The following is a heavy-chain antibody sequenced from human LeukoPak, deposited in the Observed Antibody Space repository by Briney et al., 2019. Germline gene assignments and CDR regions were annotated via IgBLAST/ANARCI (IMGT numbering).Heavy chain of an antibody. CDR1: GGSISSYY. J-gene: IGHJ5*02. V-gene: IGHV4-4*07. Sequence: SETLSLTCTVSGGSISSYYWSWIRQPAGKGLEWIGRIYTSGSTNYNPSLKSRVTMSVDTSKNQFSLKLSSVTAADTAVYYCARDRRGRPYDFRSGYYTGIGWFDPWGQGTLVTVSS. CDR2: IYTSGST. CDR3: ARDRRGRPYDFRSGYYTGIGWFDP. D-gene: IGHD3-3*01.